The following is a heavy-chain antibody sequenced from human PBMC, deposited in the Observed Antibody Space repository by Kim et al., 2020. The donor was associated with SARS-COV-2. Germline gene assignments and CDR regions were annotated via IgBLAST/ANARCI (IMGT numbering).Heavy chain of an antibody. CDR2: ISSSSYI. V-gene: IGHV3-21*01. D-gene: IGHD3-16*02. Sequence: GGSLRLSCAASGFTFSSYSMNWVRQAPGKGLEWVSSISSSSYIYYADSVKGRFTISRDNAKNSLYLQMNSLSAEDTAVYYCARVLAAGYPYWYFDLWGRGTLVTVSS. CDR1: GFTFSSYS. CDR3: ARVLAAGYPYWYFDL. J-gene: IGHJ2*01.